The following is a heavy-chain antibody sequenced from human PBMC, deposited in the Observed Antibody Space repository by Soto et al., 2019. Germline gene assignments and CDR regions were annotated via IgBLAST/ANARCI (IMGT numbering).Heavy chain of an antibody. V-gene: IGHV4-59*01. CDR2: IYYSGST. Sequence: SETLSLTCTVSGGSISSYYWSWIRQPPGKGLEWIGYIYYSGSTNYNPSLKSRVTISVDTSKNQFSLKLSSVTAADTAVYYCAREEGLWFGDSYFDYSGQGTLVTVSS. CDR3: AREEGLWFGDSYFDY. J-gene: IGHJ4*02. D-gene: IGHD3-10*01. CDR1: GGSISSYY.